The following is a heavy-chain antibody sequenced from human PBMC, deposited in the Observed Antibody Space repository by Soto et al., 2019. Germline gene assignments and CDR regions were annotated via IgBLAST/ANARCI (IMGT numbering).Heavy chain of an antibody. Sequence: GGSLRLSCAASGFTFSTYGMTWVRQAPGKGLEWVSAISGRADSIKYADSVKGRFTISRDNSQNTLFLQMNNLRAEGSAVYFCAKVGASNNWSPPDHWSQGTLVTVSS. J-gene: IGHJ4*02. CDR3: AKVGASNNWSPPDH. V-gene: IGHV3-23*01. D-gene: IGHD1-1*01. CDR2: ISGRADSI. CDR1: GFTFSTYG.